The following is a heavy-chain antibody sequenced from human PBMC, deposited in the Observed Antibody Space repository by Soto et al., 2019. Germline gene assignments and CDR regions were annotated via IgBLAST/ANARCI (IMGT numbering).Heavy chain of an antibody. Sequence: QVQLQESGPGLVKPSQTLSLTCTVSGASISSGDDFWTWIRQPPGKGLECIGYIYYSGSTYYNPSLKSRLTMSVDTSKNQFSLKLSSVTAADTAVYYCARDRAKWKDYYYYGMDVWGQGTTVTVSS. J-gene: IGHJ6*02. D-gene: IGHD1-20*01. CDR3: ARDRAKWKDYYYYGMDV. V-gene: IGHV4-30-4*01. CDR2: IYYSGST. CDR1: GASISSGDDF.